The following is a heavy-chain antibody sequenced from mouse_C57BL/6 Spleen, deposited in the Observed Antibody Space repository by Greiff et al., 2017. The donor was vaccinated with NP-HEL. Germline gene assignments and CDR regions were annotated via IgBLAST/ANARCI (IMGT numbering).Heavy chain of an antibody. J-gene: IGHJ1*03. CDR3: ARNWDEYFDV. CDR1: GYTFTDYY. D-gene: IGHD4-1*01. V-gene: IGHV1-19*01. CDR2: INPSNGGT. Sequence: VQLQQSGPVLVKPGASVKMSCKASGYTFTDYYMNWVKQSHGKCLEWIGVINPSNGGTSYNQKFKGKATLTVDKSSSTAYMELNSLTSEDSSVDYCARNWDEYFDVWGTGTTVTVSS.